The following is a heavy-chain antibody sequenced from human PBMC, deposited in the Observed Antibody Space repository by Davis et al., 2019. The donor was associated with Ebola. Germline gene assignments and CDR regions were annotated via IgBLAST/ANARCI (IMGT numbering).Heavy chain of an antibody. CDR1: GFTLQEYY. V-gene: IGHV3-11*01. J-gene: IGHJ4*02. Sequence: GESLKISCAASGFTLQEYYMSWIRQAPGKGLEWISSINSRSTSIHYGDSVKGRFNISRDNAKNSLYLQMDRLRAEDTAVYYCARDRFGLFDHWGQGALVTVSS. CDR2: INSRSTSI. CDR3: ARDRFGLFDH. D-gene: IGHD3-10*01.